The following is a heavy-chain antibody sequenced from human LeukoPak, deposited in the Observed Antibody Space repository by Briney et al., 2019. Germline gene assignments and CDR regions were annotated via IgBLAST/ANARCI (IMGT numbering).Heavy chain of an antibody. J-gene: IGHJ4*02. Sequence: SQALSLTCAISGDSVSSNSAAWSWIRQSPSRGLEWLGRSFYGSKWYNEYALAVKSRIIINPDTTKNQFSLHLKSVTPEDTAVYYCVRGVTATGLDFWGQGTHVAVFS. CDR2: SFYGSKWYN. V-gene: IGHV6-1*01. CDR1: GDSVSSNSAA. CDR3: VRGVTATGLDF. D-gene: IGHD2-21*02.